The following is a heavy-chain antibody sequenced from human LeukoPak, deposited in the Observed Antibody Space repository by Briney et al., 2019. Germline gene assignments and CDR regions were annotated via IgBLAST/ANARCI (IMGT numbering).Heavy chain of an antibody. CDR1: GFTFSSYS. J-gene: IGHJ4*02. D-gene: IGHD2-2*01. CDR3: VPGYCTTTSCTHYFEY. V-gene: IGHV3-48*01. CDR2: ISVSSSTI. Sequence: GGSLRLSCAAPGFTFSSYSMNWVRQAPGKGLEWLSYISVSSSTIYYADSVKGRFSISRDNAKNSLFLQMNSLRAEDTAVYYCVPGYCTTTSCTHYFEYWGQGTLVTVSS.